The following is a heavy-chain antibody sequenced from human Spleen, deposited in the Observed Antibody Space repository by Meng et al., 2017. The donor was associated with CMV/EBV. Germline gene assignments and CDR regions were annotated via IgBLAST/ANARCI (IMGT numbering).Heavy chain of an antibody. CDR3: AKVGYCSSTSCPPDY. V-gene: IGHV3-23*01. Sequence: SGFAFSSYAIQWVRQAAGNGLESFSSISGCVCDTSYADSVKGRFTISRDNSKNTLYLQINSLRDEDTALYYCAKVGYCSSTSCPPDYWGQGTLVTVSS. CDR2: ISGCVCDT. D-gene: IGHD2-2*03. J-gene: IGHJ4*02. CDR1: GFAFSSYA.